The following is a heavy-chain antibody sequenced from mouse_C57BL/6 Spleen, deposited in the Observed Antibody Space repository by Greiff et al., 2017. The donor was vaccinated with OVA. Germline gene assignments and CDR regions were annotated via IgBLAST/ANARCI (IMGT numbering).Heavy chain of an antibody. CDR3: ARAPDRDFDY. CDR1: GYSITSGYY. J-gene: IGHJ2*01. Sequence: DVQLQESGPGLVKPSQSLSLTCSVTGYSITSGYYWNWIRQFPGNKLEWMGYISYDGSNNYNPSLKNRISITRDTSKNQFFLKLNSVTTEDTATYYCARAPDRDFDYWGQGTTLTVSS. D-gene: IGHD3-2*01. CDR2: ISYDGSN. V-gene: IGHV3-6*01.